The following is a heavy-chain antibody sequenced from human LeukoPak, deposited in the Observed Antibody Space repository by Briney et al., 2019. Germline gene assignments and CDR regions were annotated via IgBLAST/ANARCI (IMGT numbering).Heavy chain of an antibody. CDR3: AEGQQWLVTPIYFDY. D-gene: IGHD6-19*01. Sequence: GGSLRLSCAASGFTFSSYAMHWVRQAPGKGLEWVAVISYDGSNKYYADSVKGRFTISRDNSKNTLYLQMNSLRAEDTAVYYCAEGQQWLVTPIYFDYWGQGTLVTVSS. V-gene: IGHV3-30-3*02. CDR1: GFTFSSYA. CDR2: ISYDGSNK. J-gene: IGHJ4*02.